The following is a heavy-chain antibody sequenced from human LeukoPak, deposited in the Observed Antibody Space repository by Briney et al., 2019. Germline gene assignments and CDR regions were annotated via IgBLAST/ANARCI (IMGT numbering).Heavy chain of an antibody. J-gene: IGHJ6*02. V-gene: IGHV1-18*01. Sequence: GASVKVSCKASGYTFTSYGISWVRQAPGQGLEWMGWISAYNGSTNYAQKLQGRVTMTTDTSTSTAYMELRSLRSDDTAVYYCAREYSSGWYGYYYYGMDVWGQGTTVTVSS. CDR3: AREYSSGWYGYYYYGMDV. CDR1: GYTFTSYG. CDR2: ISAYNGST. D-gene: IGHD6-19*01.